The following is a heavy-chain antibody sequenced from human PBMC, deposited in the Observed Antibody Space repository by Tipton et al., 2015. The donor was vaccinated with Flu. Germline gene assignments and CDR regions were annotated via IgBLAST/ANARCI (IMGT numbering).Heavy chain of an antibody. CDR1: GGSFSGYY. J-gene: IGHJ5*02. V-gene: IGHV4-34*01. CDR3: ARHLRLIQGVIIVFDP. CDR2: INHSGGT. D-gene: IGHD3-10*01. Sequence: TLSLTCAVYGGSFSGYYWSWIRQPPGKGLEWIGEINHSGGTKYNPSLKSRVTTSGDTSKNQFSLKLSSVTAADTAVYYCARHLRLIQGVIIVFDPWGQGTLVTVSS.